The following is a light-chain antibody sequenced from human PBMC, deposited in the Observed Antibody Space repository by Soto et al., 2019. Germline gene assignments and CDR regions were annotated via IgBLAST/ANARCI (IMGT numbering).Light chain of an antibody. CDR3: QQYGSSPAT. V-gene: IGKV3-20*01. J-gene: IGKJ1*01. CDR1: HSVSSSY. Sequence: EIVLTQSPGTLSLSPGERATLSCRASHSVSSSYLAGYQQKPGQAPRLLIYGASSRATGIPDRFSGSGSGTDFTLTISRLAPEDVAVYYCQQYGSSPATFGQGKKVEIK. CDR2: GAS.